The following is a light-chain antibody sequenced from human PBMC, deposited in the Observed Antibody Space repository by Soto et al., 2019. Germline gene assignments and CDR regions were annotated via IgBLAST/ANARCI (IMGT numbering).Light chain of an antibody. J-gene: IGKJ1*01. CDR1: QSISSW. V-gene: IGKV1-5*01. CDR3: QQYNSPRT. Sequence: DIQMTQSPSTLSASVGDRVTITCRASQSISSWLAWYQQKPGKAPKLLIYDASSLESGVPSRFSGSGSGTEFTLTISSLQPDDFATYYCQQYNSPRTSGQGTKVEIK. CDR2: DAS.